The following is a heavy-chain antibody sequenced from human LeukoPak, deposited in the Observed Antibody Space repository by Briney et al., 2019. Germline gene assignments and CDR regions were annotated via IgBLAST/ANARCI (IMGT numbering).Heavy chain of an antibody. CDR3: AREAGGSGSYYSAIDY. CDR2: IYYSGST. J-gene: IGHJ4*02. V-gene: IGHV4-31*03. D-gene: IGHD3-10*01. CDR1: GGSISSGGYY. Sequence: NPSQTLSLTCTVSGGSISSGGYYWSWIRQHPGKGLEWIGYIYYSGSTYYNPSLKSRVTISVDTSKNQFSLKLSSVTAADTAVYYCAREAGGSGSYYSAIDYWGQGTLVTVSS.